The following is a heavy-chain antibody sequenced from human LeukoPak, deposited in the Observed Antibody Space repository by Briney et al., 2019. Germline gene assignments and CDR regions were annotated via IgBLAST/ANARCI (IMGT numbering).Heavy chain of an antibody. V-gene: IGHV1-46*01. J-gene: IGHJ4*02. CDR2: INPSGGGT. Sequence: GASVKVSCKASGYTFTGYYMHWVRQAPGQGLEWMGIINPSGGGTSYAQKFQGRLTMTRDTSTTTVYMELSSLRSEDTAVYYCARATYYYDSNGCTIDYWGQGTLVTVSS. CDR3: ARATYYYDSNGCTIDY. CDR1: GYTFTGYY. D-gene: IGHD3-22*01.